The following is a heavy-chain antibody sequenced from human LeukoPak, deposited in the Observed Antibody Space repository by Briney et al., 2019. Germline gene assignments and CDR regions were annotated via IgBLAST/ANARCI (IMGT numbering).Heavy chain of an antibody. CDR1: GFTFSSYA. J-gene: IGHJ6*03. D-gene: IGHD4-11*01. V-gene: IGHV3-23*01. CDR2: ISGSGGST. CDR3: AKGSIPRNYVLTYYYYMDV. Sequence: GGSLRLSCAASGFTFSSYAMSWVRQAPGKGLEWVSAISGSGGSTYYADSVKGRFTISRDNSKNTLYLQMNSLRAEDTAVYYCAKGSIPRNYVLTYYYYMDVWGKGTTVTVSS.